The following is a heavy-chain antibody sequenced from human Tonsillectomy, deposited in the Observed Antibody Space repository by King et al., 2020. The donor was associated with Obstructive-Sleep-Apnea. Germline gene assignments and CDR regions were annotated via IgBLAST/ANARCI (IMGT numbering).Heavy chain of an antibody. CDR3: ARHADESNIAALLPY. Sequence: LQLVQSGAEVKKPGESLKISCQGSGYRFTSYWITWVRQMPGKGLEWMGRIDPSDSHTNYSPSFRGHVTISGDKSSSTAYLQWSSLKASDTAIYYCARHADESNIAALLPYWGQGTLVTVSS. CDR1: GYRFTSYW. CDR2: IDPSDSHT. V-gene: IGHV5-10-1*03. J-gene: IGHJ4*02. D-gene: IGHD6-6*01.